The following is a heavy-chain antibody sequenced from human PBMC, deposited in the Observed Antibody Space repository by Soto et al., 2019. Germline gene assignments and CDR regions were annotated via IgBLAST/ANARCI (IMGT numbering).Heavy chain of an antibody. Sequence: LSLTCTVSGGSISSHYWSWVRQPPGKGLEWIGYLYYTGSTNYNASLKSQVTMSLDTSKNQFSLMLTSVTAADTAVYYCARVGATVTSQALGFDHWGQGILVTVSS. J-gene: IGHJ4*02. CDR3: ARVGATVTSQALGFDH. CDR1: GGSISSHY. D-gene: IGHD4-17*01. CDR2: LYYTGST. V-gene: IGHV4-59*11.